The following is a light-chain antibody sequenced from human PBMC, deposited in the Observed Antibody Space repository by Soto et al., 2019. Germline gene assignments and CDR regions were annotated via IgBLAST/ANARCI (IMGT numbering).Light chain of an antibody. CDR1: QSISSK. Sequence: EIVMTQSPATLSVSPGERATLSCRASQSISSKVGWYQQRPGQAPRLLMYGASTRATGIPARFSGSGSGTEFTLTISSLESEDSADYYCQQYNSWLQITFGQGTRREIK. J-gene: IGKJ5*01. V-gene: IGKV3-15*01. CDR3: QQYNSWLQIT. CDR2: GAS.